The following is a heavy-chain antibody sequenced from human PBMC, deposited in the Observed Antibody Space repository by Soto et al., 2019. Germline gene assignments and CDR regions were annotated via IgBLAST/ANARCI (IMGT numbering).Heavy chain of an antibody. CDR2: IKQDGSNK. CDR3: ARTSSSWANDAFDI. Sequence: GGSLRLSCAASGFTFSSYWMSWVRQAPGKGLEWVANIKQDGSNKYYADSVKGRFTISRDNSKNTLYLQMNSLRAEDTAVYYCARTSSSWANDAFDIWGQGTMVTVSS. CDR1: GFTFSSYW. V-gene: IGHV3-7*05. D-gene: IGHD6-13*01. J-gene: IGHJ3*02.